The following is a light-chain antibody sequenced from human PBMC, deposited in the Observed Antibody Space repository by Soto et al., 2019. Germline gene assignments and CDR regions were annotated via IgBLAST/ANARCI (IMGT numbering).Light chain of an antibody. CDR2: EVS. V-gene: IGLV2-8*01. CDR3: TSYAGSNHLL. CDR1: SSDVGGYNY. Sequence: QAVVTQPPSASGSPGQSVTISCTGTSSDVGGYNYVSWYQQHPGKAPKLMIYEVSKRPSGVPDRFSGSKSGNTASLTVSGLQAEDEADYYCTSYAGSNHLLFGGGTKLTVL. J-gene: IGLJ3*02.